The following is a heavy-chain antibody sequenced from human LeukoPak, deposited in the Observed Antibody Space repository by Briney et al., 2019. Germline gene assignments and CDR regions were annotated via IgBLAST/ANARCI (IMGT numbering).Heavy chain of an antibody. CDR1: GYTFSDFY. Sequence: APVKVSCKASGYTFSDFYIHWVRQAPGQGLEYVGWITPKSGDTYSPQRFQGRVTMTRDASISTAYMELSSLRSDDTAVYFCAKVRLADERAWAYWGQGTLVTVSS. CDR3: AKVRLADERAWAY. J-gene: IGHJ4*02. V-gene: IGHV1-2*02. D-gene: IGHD3-3*02. CDR2: ITPKSGDT.